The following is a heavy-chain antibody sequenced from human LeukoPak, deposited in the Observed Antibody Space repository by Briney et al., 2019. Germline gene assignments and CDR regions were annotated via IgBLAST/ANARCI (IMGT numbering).Heavy chain of an antibody. D-gene: IGHD3-22*01. CDR2: VGHSGSA. CDR1: GGSFSAYF. V-gene: IGHV4-34*01. J-gene: IGHJ3*02. CDR3: ATRGDYSDTSGNSYDASDI. Sequence: SETLSLTCAVSGGSFSAYFWRWIRQPPGKGLEWIGDVGHSGSADYNPSLKSRVTISADPSKSQFSLKLTSVTAADTAVYYCATRGDYSDTSGNSYDASDIWGQGTMVTVSS.